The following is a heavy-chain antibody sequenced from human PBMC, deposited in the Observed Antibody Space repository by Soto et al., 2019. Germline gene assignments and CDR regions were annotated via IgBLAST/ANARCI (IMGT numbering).Heavy chain of an antibody. D-gene: IGHD3-22*01. CDR1: GYTFTSYA. J-gene: IGHJ4*02. V-gene: IGHV1-3*01. CDR3: ARDNGRENYYDSSGYWYYFDY. Sequence: APVKVSCKASGYTFTSYAMHWVRQAPGQRLEWMGWINAGNGNTKYSQKFQGRVTITRDTSASTAYMELNSLRDEDTAVYYCARDNGRENYYDSSGYWYYFDYWGQGTLVTVSS. CDR2: INAGNGNT.